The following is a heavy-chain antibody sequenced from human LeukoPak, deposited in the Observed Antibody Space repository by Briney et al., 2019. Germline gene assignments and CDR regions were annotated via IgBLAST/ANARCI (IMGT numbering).Heavy chain of an antibody. CDR3: ARRNDILTGYTDY. CDR2: IYPGDSDT. CDR1: GYSFASYW. D-gene: IGHD3-9*01. Sequence: GESLKISCKGSGYSFASYWXGXXRQMXGXXXXXXGIIYPGDSDTRYSPSFEGXVIISXDKSISTAYLQWSSLKASDTAMYYCARRNDILTGYTDYWGQGTLVTVSS. V-gene: IGHV5-51*01. J-gene: IGHJ4*02.